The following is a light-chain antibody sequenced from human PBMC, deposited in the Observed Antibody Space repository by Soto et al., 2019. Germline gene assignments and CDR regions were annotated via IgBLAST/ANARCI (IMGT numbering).Light chain of an antibody. V-gene: IGLV1-40*01. CDR2: GNS. J-gene: IGLJ2*01. Sequence: QSVLTQPPSVSGAPGQRVTISCTGSSSNIGAGYDVHWYQQLPGTAPKLLIYGNSNRPSGXXXXFSGSKSGTSASLAITGXXXEXXXXXXXXXYDSSVSKVVFGGGTKLTVL. CDR3: XXYDSSVSKVV. CDR1: SSNIGAGYD.